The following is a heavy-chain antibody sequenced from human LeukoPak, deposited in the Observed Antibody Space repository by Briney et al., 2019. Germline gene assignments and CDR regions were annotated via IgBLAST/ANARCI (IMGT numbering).Heavy chain of an antibody. CDR3: AKDPAGFDDAFDV. CDR2: ISYDGSNK. J-gene: IGHJ3*01. Sequence: GGSLRLSCAASGFTFNIYGMHWVRQAPGKGLEWVALISYDGSNKFYADSVKGRFTISRDNPNNTLNLQMNGLRAEDTAVYYCAKDPAGFDDAFDVWGQGTMVTVSS. V-gene: IGHV3-30*18. CDR1: GFTFNIYG.